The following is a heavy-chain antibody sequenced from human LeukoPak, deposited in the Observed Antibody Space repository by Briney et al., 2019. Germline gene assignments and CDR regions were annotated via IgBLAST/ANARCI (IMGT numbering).Heavy chain of an antibody. CDR2: IRSKAYGETT. V-gene: IGHV3-49*03. D-gene: IGHD2-15*01. Sequence: PGGSLRLSCAASGFTVSSNYMSWFRQAPGKGLEWVGFIRSKAYGETTEYAASVKGRFTISRDDSKSIAYLQMNSLKSEDTAVYYCTRIEVVVAALRSWGQGTLVTVSS. CDR3: TRIEVVVAALRS. CDR1: GFTVSSNY. J-gene: IGHJ5*02.